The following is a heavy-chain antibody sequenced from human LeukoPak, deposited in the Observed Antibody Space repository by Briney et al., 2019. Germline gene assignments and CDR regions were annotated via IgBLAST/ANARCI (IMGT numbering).Heavy chain of an antibody. V-gene: IGHV3-30*02. D-gene: IGHD6-19*01. CDR2: IRYDGSNK. Sequence: GGSLRLSCAASGFTFSSYGMDWVRQAPGKGLEWVAFIRYDGSNKYYADSVKGRFTISRDNSKNTLYLQMNSLRAEDTAVYYCAKPLGGSGWPTVDYWGQGTLVTVSS. CDR1: GFTFSSYG. CDR3: AKPLGGSGWPTVDY. J-gene: IGHJ4*02.